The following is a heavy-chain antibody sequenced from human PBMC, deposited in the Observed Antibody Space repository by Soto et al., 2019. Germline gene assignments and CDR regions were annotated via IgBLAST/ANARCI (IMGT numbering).Heavy chain of an antibody. J-gene: IGHJ6*03. CDR1: GGSISSYY. Sequence: QVQLQESGPGLVKPSETLSLTCTVSGGSISSYYWSWIRQPPGKGLEWIGYIYYSGSTNYNPSLKSRVTISVDTSKNQFSLKLSSVTAADTAVYYCARLVATDVKYYYYYMDVWGKGTTVTVSS. V-gene: IGHV4-59*01. CDR3: ARLVATDVKYYYYYMDV. D-gene: IGHD5-12*01. CDR2: IYYSGST.